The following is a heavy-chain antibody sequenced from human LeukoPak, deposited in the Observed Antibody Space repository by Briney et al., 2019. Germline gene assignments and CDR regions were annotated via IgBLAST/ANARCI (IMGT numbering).Heavy chain of an antibody. Sequence: GASVKVSCNASGYTFTSYGISWVRQAPGQGLEWMGWINTYNGDTSYVQKLQGRVTMTTDTSTSTAYMELRSLRFDDSAMYYCARTGQPNWFDPWGQGTLITVSS. J-gene: IGHJ5*02. CDR1: GYTFTSYG. CDR3: ARTGQPNWFDP. CDR2: INTYNGDT. D-gene: IGHD1-1*01. V-gene: IGHV1-18*01.